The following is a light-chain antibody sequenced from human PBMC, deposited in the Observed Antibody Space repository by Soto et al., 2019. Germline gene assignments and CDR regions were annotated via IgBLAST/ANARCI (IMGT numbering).Light chain of an antibody. CDR3: QKYNSAPWT. Sequence: DIQMTQSPSSLSASVGDRVTCTCRASQGISKYLAWYQQKPGKVPKLLIYAASTLQSGVPSRFSGSGSGTDFTLTISSLQPEDVATYYCQKYNSAPWTFGQGTKVEIK. J-gene: IGKJ1*01. V-gene: IGKV1-27*01. CDR1: QGISKY. CDR2: AAS.